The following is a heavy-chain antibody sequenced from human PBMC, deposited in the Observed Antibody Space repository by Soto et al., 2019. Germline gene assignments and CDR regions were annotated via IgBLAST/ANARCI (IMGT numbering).Heavy chain of an antibody. CDR3: ARSKTRSSWRASCFDP. D-gene: IGHD6-13*01. Sequence: ASVKVSCKASGYTFTSYAMHWVRQAPGQRLEWMGWINAGNGNTKYSQKFQGRVTITRDTSASTAYMELSSLRSEDTAVYYCARSKTRSSWRASCFDPWGQGTLVTVSS. V-gene: IGHV1-3*01. CDR2: INAGNGNT. CDR1: GYTFTSYA. J-gene: IGHJ5*02.